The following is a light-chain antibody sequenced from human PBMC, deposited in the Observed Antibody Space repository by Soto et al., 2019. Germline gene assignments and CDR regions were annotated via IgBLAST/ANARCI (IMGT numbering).Light chain of an antibody. Sequence: EIVGTQSPGTLSLSNGERATLSCRASQSVSSSYLAWYQQKPGQAPRLLIYGASSRATGIPDRFSGSGSGTDFTLTISRLEPEDFAVYYCQQYGSSPITVGQGARLE. CDR2: GAS. CDR1: QSVSSSY. CDR3: QQYGSSPIT. J-gene: IGKJ5*01. V-gene: IGKV3-20*01.